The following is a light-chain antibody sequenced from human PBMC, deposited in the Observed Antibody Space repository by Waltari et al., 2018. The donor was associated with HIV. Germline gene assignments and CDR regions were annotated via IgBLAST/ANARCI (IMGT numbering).Light chain of an antibody. CDR1: SGSVSINNY. J-gene: IGLJ3*02. Sequence: QTVVTQEPSLSVSPGGTVTLPCAFRSGSVSINNYPGWFQQPPGQAPRTLIYSTNYRSSGVPNRFSGSILGNKAALTITGAQADDESHYYCVLYMSGAKWVFGGGTKLTVL. CDR2: STN. CDR3: VLYMSGAKWV. V-gene: IGLV8-61*01.